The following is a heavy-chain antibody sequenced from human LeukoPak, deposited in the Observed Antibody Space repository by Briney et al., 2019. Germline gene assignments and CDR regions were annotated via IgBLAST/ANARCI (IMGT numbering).Heavy chain of an antibody. CDR3: ARVSYYYDSSGYSHFDY. CDR2: ISAYNGNT. D-gene: IGHD3-22*01. J-gene: IGHJ4*02. CDR1: GYTFTSYG. Sequence: VASVKVSCKASGYTFTSYGISWVRQAPGQGLEWMGWISAYNGNTNYAQKLQGRVTMATDTSTSTAYMELRGLRSDDTAVYYCARVSYYYDSSGYSHFDYWGQGTLVTVSS. V-gene: IGHV1-18*01.